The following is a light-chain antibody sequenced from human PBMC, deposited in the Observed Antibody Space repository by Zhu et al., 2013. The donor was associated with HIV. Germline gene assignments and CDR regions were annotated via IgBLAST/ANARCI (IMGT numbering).Light chain of an antibody. V-gene: IGKV1-9*01. CDR3: QQLHSYPFT. Sequence: DIQLTQSPSFLSASVGDRITITCRASQGIGNYVAWYQQRPMKAPKFLIYGASTSQSGVPSRFSGSGSGTEFTLTISSLQPEDFATYHCQQLHSYPFTFGPGPRVDVK. CDR2: GAS. CDR1: QGIGNY. J-gene: IGKJ3*01.